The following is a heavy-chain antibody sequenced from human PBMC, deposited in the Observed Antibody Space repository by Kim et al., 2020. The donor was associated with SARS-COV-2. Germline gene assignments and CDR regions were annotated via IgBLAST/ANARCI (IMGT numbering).Heavy chain of an antibody. CDR1: GGSISSGDYY. V-gene: IGHV4-31*03. CDR2: IYHTGGT. D-gene: IGHD2-15*01. J-gene: IGHJ6*02. Sequence: SETLSLTCTVSGGSISSGDYYWNWIRQLPGKGLEWIGYIYHTGGTYYNPSLQSRVAMSVDTSKKQFSLKLSSVTAADAAVYYCARSGGFHNYYGLGVWGQGTTVTVSS. CDR3: ARSGGFHNYYGLGV.